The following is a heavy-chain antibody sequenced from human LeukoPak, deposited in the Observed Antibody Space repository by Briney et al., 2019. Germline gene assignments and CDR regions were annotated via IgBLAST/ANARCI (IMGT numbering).Heavy chain of an antibody. V-gene: IGHV3-7*01. D-gene: IGHD5-24*01. CDR2: IKQDGSEK. CDR1: GFTFSSYW. Sequence: GGSLRLSCVASGFTFSSYWMSWVRQAPGKGLEWVANIKQDGSEKYYVASVKGRFTISRDNAKNSLYLQMNSLRAEDTAVYYCARDMVEMATITGAGYYYYMDVWGKGTTVTVSS. CDR3: ARDMVEMATITGAGYYYYMDV. J-gene: IGHJ6*03.